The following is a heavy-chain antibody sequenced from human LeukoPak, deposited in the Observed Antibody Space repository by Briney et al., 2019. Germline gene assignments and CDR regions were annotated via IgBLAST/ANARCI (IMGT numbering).Heavy chain of an antibody. V-gene: IGHV4-4*07. CDR2: IYTNGTT. Sequence: SETLSLTCTVSGGSISSYYWSWIRQPAGKGLELIGRIYTNGTTNYNPSLKSRVTISVDTSKNQFSLKLSSVTAADTAVYYCARHGLNHYDSSGFGYWGQGTLVTVSS. D-gene: IGHD3-22*01. J-gene: IGHJ4*02. CDR3: ARHGLNHYDSSGFGY. CDR1: GGSISSYY.